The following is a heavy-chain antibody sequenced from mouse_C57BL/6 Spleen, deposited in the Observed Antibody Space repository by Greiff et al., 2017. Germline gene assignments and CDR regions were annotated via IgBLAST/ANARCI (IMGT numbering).Heavy chain of an antibody. CDR2: IDPSDSYT. CDR3: ARGFTTVVAPYFEV. Sequence: QVQLQQPGAELVKPGASVKLSCKASGYTFTSYWMQWVNQRPGQGLEWIGEIDPSDSYTNYNQKFKGKATLTVDTSSSTAYLQISSLTSEDSAVYYCARGFTTVVAPYFEVWGTGTTVTVAS. V-gene: IGHV1-50*01. J-gene: IGHJ1*03. CDR1: GYTFTSYW. D-gene: IGHD1-1*01.